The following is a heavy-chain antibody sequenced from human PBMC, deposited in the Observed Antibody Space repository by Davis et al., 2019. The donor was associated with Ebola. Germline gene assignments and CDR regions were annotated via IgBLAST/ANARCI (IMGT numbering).Heavy chain of an antibody. D-gene: IGHD6-6*01. V-gene: IGHV4-59*01. CDR2: IYYSGST. CDR1: GCSISSYY. Sequence: SETLSLTCTVSGCSISSYYWSWIRQPPGKGLEWIGYIYYSGSTNYNPSLKSRVTISVDTSKNQFSLKLSSLTAADTAVYYCARDLMAARPGDYYYYYSMDVWGQGTTVTVSS. J-gene: IGHJ6*02. CDR3: ARDLMAARPGDYYYYYSMDV.